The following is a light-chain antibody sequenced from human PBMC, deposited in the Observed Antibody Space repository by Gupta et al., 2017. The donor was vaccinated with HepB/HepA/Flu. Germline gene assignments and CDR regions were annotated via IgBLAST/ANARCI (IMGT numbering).Light chain of an antibody. V-gene: IGLV2-8*01. Sequence: QSALTQPPPPSRSPVQSVTISCTGTSSDVGGYNYVSWYHQHPGKAPKLMIYEVSKRPSGVPDRFSGSKYGNTASLTVSGLQAEDEADYYCSSYAGSNIVVFGGGTKLTVL. CDR2: EVS. CDR3: SSYAGSNIVV. CDR1: SSDVGGYNY. J-gene: IGLJ2*01.